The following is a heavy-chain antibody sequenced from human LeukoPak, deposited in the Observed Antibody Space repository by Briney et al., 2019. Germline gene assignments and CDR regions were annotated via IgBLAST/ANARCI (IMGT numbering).Heavy chain of an antibody. CDR1: GGTFSSYA. V-gene: IGHV1-69*05. CDR3: ARGTSCDILTGYYTYYFDY. CDR2: IIPIFGTA. Sequence: SVKVSCKXSGGTFSSYAISWVRQSPGQGLEWMGGIIPIFGTANYAQKFQGRVTITTDESTSTAYMELSSLRSEDTAVYYCARGTSCDILTGYYTYYFDYWGQGTLVTVSS. D-gene: IGHD3-9*01. J-gene: IGHJ4*02.